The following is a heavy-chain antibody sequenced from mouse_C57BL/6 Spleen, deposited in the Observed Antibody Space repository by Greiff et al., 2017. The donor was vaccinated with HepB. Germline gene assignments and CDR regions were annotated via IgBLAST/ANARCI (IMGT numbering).Heavy chain of an antibody. Sequence: VQLQQSGAELVKPGASVKLSCKASGYTFTSYWMHWVKQRPGQGLEWIGMIHPNSGSTNYNEKFKSKATLTVDKSSSTAYMQLSSLTSEDSAVYYGARGEGYDGSSYPAYWGQGTLVTVSA. CDR2: IHPNSGST. CDR3: ARGEGYDGSSYPAY. V-gene: IGHV1-64*01. CDR1: GYTFTSYW. J-gene: IGHJ3*01. D-gene: IGHD1-1*01.